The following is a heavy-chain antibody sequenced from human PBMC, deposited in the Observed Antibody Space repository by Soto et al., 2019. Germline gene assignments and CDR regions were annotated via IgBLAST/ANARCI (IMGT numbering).Heavy chain of an antibody. CDR2: IKQDGSEK. CDR3: ARAIPRGIDAFDI. Sequence: GESLKISCAASGFTFSSYWMSWVRQAPGKGLEWVANIKQDGSEKYYVDSVKGRFTISRDNAKNSLYLQMNSLRAEDTAVYYCARAIPRGIDAFDIWGQGTMVTVSS. D-gene: IGHD3-16*01. V-gene: IGHV3-7*01. J-gene: IGHJ3*02. CDR1: GFTFSSYW.